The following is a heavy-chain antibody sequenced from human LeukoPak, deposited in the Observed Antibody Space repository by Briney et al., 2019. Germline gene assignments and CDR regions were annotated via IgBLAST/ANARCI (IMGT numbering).Heavy chain of an antibody. CDR2: IIPIFGTA. J-gene: IGHJ5*02. CDR1: GGAFSSYA. D-gene: IGHD4-17*01. CDR3: ARELADGDYAWFDP. V-gene: IGHV1-69*13. Sequence: SVKVSCKASGGAFSSYAISWVRQAPGQGLEWMGGIIPIFGTANYAQKFQGRVTITADESTSTAYMELSSLRSEDTAVYYCARELADGDYAWFDPWGQGTLVTVSS.